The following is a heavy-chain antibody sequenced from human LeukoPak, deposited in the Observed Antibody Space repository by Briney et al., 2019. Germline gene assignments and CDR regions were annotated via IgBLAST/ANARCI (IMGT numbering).Heavy chain of an antibody. CDR2: ISAYNGNT. CDR1: GYTFTSYG. V-gene: IGHV1-18*01. J-gene: IGHJ5*02. CDR3: ALNYYDFWSGYYYWFDP. D-gene: IGHD3-3*01. Sequence: ASVTVSCTASGYTFTSYGISWVRQAPGQGLEWMGWISAYNGNTNYAQKLQGRVTMTTDTSTSTAYMELRSLRSDDTAVYYCALNYYDFWSGYYYWFDPWGQGTLVTVSS.